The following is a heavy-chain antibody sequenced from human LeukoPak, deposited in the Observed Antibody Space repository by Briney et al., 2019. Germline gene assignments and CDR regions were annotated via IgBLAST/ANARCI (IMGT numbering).Heavy chain of an antibody. D-gene: IGHD6-25*01. Sequence: SETLSLTCTVSGGSVSSSSYYWGWVRQPPGKGLEWVGCIYNSGSTYYDPSLKSRVTISVDTSKNQVSLKVNSVTAADTAVYYCARRGSSGRSFDYWGQGTLVIVSS. CDR1: GGSVSSSSYY. CDR3: ARRGSSGRSFDY. V-gene: IGHV4-39*01. CDR2: IYNSGST. J-gene: IGHJ4*02.